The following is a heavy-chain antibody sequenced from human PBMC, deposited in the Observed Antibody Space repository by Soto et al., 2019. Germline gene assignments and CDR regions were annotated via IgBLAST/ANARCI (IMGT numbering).Heavy chain of an antibody. CDR3: ARDFRTYSHGVEV. D-gene: IGHD4-4*01. CDR2: INPSSGGT. V-gene: IGHV1-2*02. CDR1: GYPFTGPY. Sequence: ASVKVSCKASGYPFTGPYIYWVGQAPGQGLEWMGWINPSSGGTEFAEKFQGRVTVTRDTSIRTVFLELNSLTSDDTGVYFCARDFRTYSHGVEVWGQGTAVSVSS. J-gene: IGHJ6*01.